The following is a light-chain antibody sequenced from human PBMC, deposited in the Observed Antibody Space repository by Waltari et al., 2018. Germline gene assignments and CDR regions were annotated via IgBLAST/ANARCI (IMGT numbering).Light chain of an antibody. CDR3: VSYAAGSNYV. CDR2: ELS. Sequence: QSALTQPPSASGSPGQSVTISCTGTSGDVGGYNYVSWYQPHPATAPKVLIYELSKRPSGVPDRLSGSKSGNTASLTVSGLQGEDEADYYCVSYAAGSNYVFGTGTKVTVL. CDR1: SGDVGGYNY. V-gene: IGLV2-8*01. J-gene: IGLJ1*01.